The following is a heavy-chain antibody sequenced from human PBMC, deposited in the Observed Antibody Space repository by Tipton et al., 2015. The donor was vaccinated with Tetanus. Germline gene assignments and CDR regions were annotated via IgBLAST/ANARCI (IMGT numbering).Heavy chain of an antibody. D-gene: IGHD6-25*01. V-gene: IGHV4-30-2*01. CDR1: GGSISSGDFS. Sequence: TLSLTCTVSGGSISSGDFSWSWIRQPPGKGLEWIGYIYHSGNTYYNPSLKSRVSISVDRSNNQFSLRLTSVTAADTAVYYCARAALRYFDGWGQGTLVTVSS. CDR2: IYHSGNT. CDR3: ARAALRYFDG. J-gene: IGHJ4*02.